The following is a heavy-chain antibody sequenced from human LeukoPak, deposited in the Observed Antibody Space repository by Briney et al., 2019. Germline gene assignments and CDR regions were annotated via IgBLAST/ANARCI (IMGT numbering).Heavy chain of an antibody. V-gene: IGHV1-2*02. CDR3: ARVDTLYRYCSSTSCYSFDY. CDR2: INPNSGGT. J-gene: IGHJ4*02. CDR1: GYTFTGYY. Sequence: ASVKVSCKASGYTFTGYYMHWVRQAPGQGLEWMGWINPNSGGTNYAQKFQGRVTMTRDTSISTAYMELSRLRSDDTAVYYCARVDTLYRYCSSTSCYSFDYWGQGTLVTVSS. D-gene: IGHD2-2*01.